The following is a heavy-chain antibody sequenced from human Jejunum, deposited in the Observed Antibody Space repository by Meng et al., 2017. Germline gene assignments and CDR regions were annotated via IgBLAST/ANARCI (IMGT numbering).Heavy chain of an antibody. CDR3: ARDSGKASFDY. CDR1: ALTFSDYG. J-gene: IGHJ4*02. Sequence: VLLLEAGGGLVQAGGSLRLACAVSALTFSDYGMSWVRQAPGKGLEWVSAISGSGGETKYADSVKGRLIISRDNAKNTLYLQMNSLRAEDTAVYYCARDSGKASFDYWGQGTLVTVSS. D-gene: IGHD3-10*01. V-gene: IGHV3-23*01. CDR2: ISGSGGET.